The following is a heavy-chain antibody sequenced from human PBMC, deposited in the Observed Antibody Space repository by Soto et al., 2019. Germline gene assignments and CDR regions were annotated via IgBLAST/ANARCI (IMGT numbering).Heavy chain of an antibody. V-gene: IGHV1-69*06. D-gene: IGHD2-8*02. CDR3: ARDPTERQNKVDYWY. CDR1: GGTFSSYA. Sequence: QVQLVQSGAEVKKPGSSVKVSCMASGGTFSSYAISWVRQAPGQGLEWMGGIIPIFGTANYAQKFQGRVTITADKSTSTAYMELSSLRSEDTAVYYCARDPTERQNKVDYWYWGQGTLVTVSS. CDR2: IIPIFGTA. J-gene: IGHJ4*02.